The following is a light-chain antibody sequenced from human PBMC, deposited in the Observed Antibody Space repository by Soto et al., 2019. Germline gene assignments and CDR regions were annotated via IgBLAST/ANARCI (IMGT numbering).Light chain of an antibody. CDR2: EVS. CDR3: TSYASSNTYV. Sequence: QSALTQPPSASGSPGQSVTISCTGTSSDVGGYNYVSWYQQHPGKSPKLIIYEVSERPSVVSYRFSGSKSGNTASLTVSGLQAEDEADYYCTSYASSNTYVFGTGTKVTVL. J-gene: IGLJ1*01. V-gene: IGLV2-8*01. CDR1: SSDVGGYNY.